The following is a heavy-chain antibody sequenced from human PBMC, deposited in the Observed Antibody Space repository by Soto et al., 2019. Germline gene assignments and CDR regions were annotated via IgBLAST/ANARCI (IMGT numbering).Heavy chain of an antibody. CDR2: ISYDGSNK. Sequence: PGGSLRLSCAASGFTFSSYAMHWVRQAPGKGLEWVAVISYDGSNKYYADSVKGRFTISRDNSKNTLYLQMNSLRAEDTAVYYCARGSQRIITMDSFDYWGQGTLVTVSS. D-gene: IGHD3-10*01. V-gene: IGHV3-30-3*01. CDR1: GFTFSSYA. CDR3: ARGSQRIITMDSFDY. J-gene: IGHJ4*02.